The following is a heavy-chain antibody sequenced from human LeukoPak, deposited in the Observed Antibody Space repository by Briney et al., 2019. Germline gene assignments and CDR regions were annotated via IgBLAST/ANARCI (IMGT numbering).Heavy chain of an antibody. V-gene: IGHV1-2*02. Sequence: ASVKVSCKASGYTFTGYYMHWVRQAPGQGLEWMGWINPNSGGTNYAQKFQGRVTMSRDTSISTAYMELSRLRSGDTAVYYCARVSTGYSSSWYDYWGQGTLVTVSS. D-gene: IGHD6-13*01. CDR2: INPNSGGT. CDR3: ARVSTGYSSSWYDY. CDR1: GYTFTGYY. J-gene: IGHJ4*02.